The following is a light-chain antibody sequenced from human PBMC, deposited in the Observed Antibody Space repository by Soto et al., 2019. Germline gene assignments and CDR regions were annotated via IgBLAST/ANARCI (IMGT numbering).Light chain of an antibody. Sequence: EIVMTQSPATLSVSPGETATLSCRASQSVSSDLAWYQQKPGQSPRLLIYSASTRATGIPARFSGSGFGTEFSRIISSLPSEDVALDYCLHYDNWPRKFGQGNRVEIK. CDR1: QSVSSD. V-gene: IGKV3-15*01. CDR2: SAS. CDR3: LHYDNWPRK. J-gene: IGKJ1*01.